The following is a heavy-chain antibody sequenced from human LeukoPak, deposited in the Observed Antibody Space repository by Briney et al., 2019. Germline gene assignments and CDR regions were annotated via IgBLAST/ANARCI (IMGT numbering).Heavy chain of an antibody. V-gene: IGHV4-39*01. J-gene: IGHJ6*03. CDR1: GDSITSSSYY. D-gene: IGHD2-2*01. CDR3: TRGVPALYYFYYYMDV. Sequence: LQTLSLTCTVSGDSITSSSYYWGWIRQPPGKGLWWIGSIYYSMGTYNNPSLKSRVTISADTSKNQFSLKLSSVTAADTAVYYGTRGVPALYYFYYYMDVWGKGTTVPVSS. CDR2: IYYSMGT.